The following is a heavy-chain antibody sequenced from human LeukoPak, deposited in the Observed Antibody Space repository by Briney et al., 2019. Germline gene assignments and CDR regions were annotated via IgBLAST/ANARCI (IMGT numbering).Heavy chain of an antibody. J-gene: IGHJ4*02. Sequence: PGGSLRLSCAASGFTFSSYAMNWVRQAPGKGLEWVSTISGSSNNTYYADSVKGRFTISRGNSKNTLYLQMNSLRAEDTAVYYCAKEAFDGLFDYWGQGTLVTVSS. CDR1: GFTFSSYA. D-gene: IGHD3-3*02. CDR2: ISGSSNNT. CDR3: AKEAFDGLFDY. V-gene: IGHV3-23*01.